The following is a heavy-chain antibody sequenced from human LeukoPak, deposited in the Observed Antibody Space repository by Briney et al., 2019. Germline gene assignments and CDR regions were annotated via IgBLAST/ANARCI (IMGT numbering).Heavy chain of an antibody. J-gene: IGHJ3*01. D-gene: IGHD2-15*01. CDR2: ISTSSSYI. CDR3: TRGGGYCSGNPCHSYDAFDV. CDR1: GFTFNGYI. Sequence: GGSLRLSCTASGFTFNGYIMNWVRQAPGKGLEWVSSISTSSSYIYYADSVKGRFTISRNNPKNSLYLQMNSLRAEDTAVYYCTRGGGYCSGNPCHSYDAFDVWGQGTVVTVSS. V-gene: IGHV3-21*01.